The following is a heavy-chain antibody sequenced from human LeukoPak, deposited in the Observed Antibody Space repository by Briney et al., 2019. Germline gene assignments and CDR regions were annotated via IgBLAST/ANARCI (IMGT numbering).Heavy chain of an antibody. CDR1: GFTFDDYD. CDR3: AELGITMIGGV. Sequence: PGGSLRLSCAASGFTFDDYDMSWVRQAPGKGLEWVSAISGSGGTTYYADSVKGRFTISRDNSKNTLYLQMNSLRAEDTAVYYCAELGITMIGGVWGKGTTVTISS. D-gene: IGHD3-10*02. CDR2: ISGSGGTT. V-gene: IGHV3-23*01. J-gene: IGHJ6*04.